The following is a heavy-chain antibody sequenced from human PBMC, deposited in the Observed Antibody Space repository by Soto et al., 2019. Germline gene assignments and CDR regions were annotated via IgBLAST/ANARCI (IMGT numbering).Heavy chain of an antibody. CDR3: ARDPPATRHGMDV. Sequence: EVQLVETGGGLIQPGGSLRLSCAASGFTVSSNYMSWVRQAPGKGLDWVSVIYSGGSTYYADSVRGRFTISRDNSKNTLYLQMKSLRADDTAVYYCARDPPATRHGMDVWGQGTTVTVSS. CDR2: IYSGGST. J-gene: IGHJ6*02. V-gene: IGHV3-53*02. CDR1: GFTVSSNY.